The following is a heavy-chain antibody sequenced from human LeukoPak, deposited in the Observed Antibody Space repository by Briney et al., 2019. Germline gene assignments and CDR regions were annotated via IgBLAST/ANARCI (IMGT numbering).Heavy chain of an antibody. CDR2: IYYSGST. J-gene: IGHJ4*02. D-gene: IGHD6-13*01. V-gene: IGHV4-30-4*08. CDR3: ARAGIAAAPRPDY. Sequence: SETLSLTCTVSGGSISSGDYYWSWIRQPPGKGLEWIGYIYYSGSTYYNPSLKSRVTISVDTSKNQFSLKLSSVTAADTAVYYCARAGIAAAPRPDYWGQGTLVTVSS. CDR1: GGSISSGDYY.